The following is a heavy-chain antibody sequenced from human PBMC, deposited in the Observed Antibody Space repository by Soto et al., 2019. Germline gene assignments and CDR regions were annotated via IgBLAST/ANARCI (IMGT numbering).Heavy chain of an antibody. Sequence: QVQLVQSRTEVKKPGASVKVSCKASGYTFLDFYIHWVRQAPGQGLEWMGFINPSGGGTTYAQQFQGRLTMTRDTSTSTVYMELISLRSEDTAMYYCARDKPFSAGYWGQGTLVT. CDR3: ARDKPFSAGY. V-gene: IGHV1-46*01. CDR1: GYTFLDFY. CDR2: INPSGGGT. D-gene: IGHD3-3*02. J-gene: IGHJ4*02.